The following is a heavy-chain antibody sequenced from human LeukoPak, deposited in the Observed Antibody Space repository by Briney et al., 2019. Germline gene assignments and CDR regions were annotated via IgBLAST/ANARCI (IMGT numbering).Heavy chain of an antibody. Sequence: GGSLRLSCVASRFTFSNYRMNWVRQAPGKGLEWVSSISSSGSYISYADSVKGRFTISRDNAKNSLYLQMNSLRAEDTAVYYCARVWHGSDYWGQGTLVTVSS. J-gene: IGHJ4*02. D-gene: IGHD3-10*01. V-gene: IGHV3-21*01. CDR3: ARVWHGSDY. CDR1: RFTFSNYR. CDR2: ISSSGSYI.